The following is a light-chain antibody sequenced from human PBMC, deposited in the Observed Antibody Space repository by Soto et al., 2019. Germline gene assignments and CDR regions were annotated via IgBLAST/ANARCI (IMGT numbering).Light chain of an antibody. CDR1: QSISSW. V-gene: IGKV1-5*01. Sequence: DIQMTQSPSTLSASVGDRVTITCRASQSISSWLAWYQQKPGKAPKLLIHEASRLESGVPSRFSGSESGTEFTLTTSGLHPDDFVTYYCQQYTNFPLTFGGGTTVEIK. J-gene: IGKJ4*01. CDR2: EAS. CDR3: QQYTNFPLT.